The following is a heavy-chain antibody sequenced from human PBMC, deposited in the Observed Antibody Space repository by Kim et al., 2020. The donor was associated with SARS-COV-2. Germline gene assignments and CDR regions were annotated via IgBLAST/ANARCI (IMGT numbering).Heavy chain of an antibody. CDR2: IDPSDSYT. J-gene: IGHJ5*02. Sequence: GESLKISCKGSGYSFTSYWISWVRQMPGKGLEWMGRIDPSDSYTNYSPSFQGHVTISADKSISTAYLQWSSLKASDTAMYYCAKHITMIVGEAVNWFDPWGQGTLVTVSS. V-gene: IGHV5-10-1*01. D-gene: IGHD3-22*01. CDR1: GYSFTSYW. CDR3: AKHITMIVGEAVNWFDP.